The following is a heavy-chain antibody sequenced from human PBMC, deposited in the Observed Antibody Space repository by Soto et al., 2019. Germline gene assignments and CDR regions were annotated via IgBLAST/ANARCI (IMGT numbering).Heavy chain of an antibody. Sequence: PSETLSLTCAVSGGSISSSNWWSWVRQPPGKGLEWIGEIYHSGSTNYNPSLKRRVTISVDKSKNQFSLKLSSVTAADTAVYYCARVSGSYYYGMDVWGQGTTVTSP. CDR2: IYHSGST. V-gene: IGHV4-4*02. CDR3: ARVSGSYYYGMDV. CDR1: GGSISSSNW. J-gene: IGHJ6*02. D-gene: IGHD3-10*01.